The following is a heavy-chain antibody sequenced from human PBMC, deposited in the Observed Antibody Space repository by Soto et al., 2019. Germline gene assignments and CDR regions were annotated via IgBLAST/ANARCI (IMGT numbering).Heavy chain of an antibody. D-gene: IGHD6-25*01. V-gene: IGHV4-30-4*01. Sequence: QVQLQESGPGLVKPSQTLSLTCTVSGGSISSGDYYWRWLRQPPGKGLEWIGYIHYSGSTYYNPALKRRVTISVDTSKNQLSVKLSSVTAADTAVYYFARGLSPAAWFDPWGQGTLVTVSS. J-gene: IGHJ5*02. CDR2: IHYSGST. CDR3: ARGLSPAAWFDP. CDR1: GGSISSGDYY.